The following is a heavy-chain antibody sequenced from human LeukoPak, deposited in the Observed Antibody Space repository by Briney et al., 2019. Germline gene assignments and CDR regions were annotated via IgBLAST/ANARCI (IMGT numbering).Heavy chain of an antibody. CDR2: IYYSGST. D-gene: IGHD3-22*01. CDR3: ARHTYYYDSSGYLYPRAFDI. J-gene: IGHJ3*02. V-gene: IGHV4-39*01. CDR1: GGSISSSSYY. Sequence: SETLSLTCTVSGGSISSSSYYWGWLRQPPGKGLEWIGSIYYSGSTYYTPSLKSRVTISVDTSKNQFSLKLSSVTAADTAVYYCARHTYYYDSSGYLYPRAFDIWGQGTMVTVSS.